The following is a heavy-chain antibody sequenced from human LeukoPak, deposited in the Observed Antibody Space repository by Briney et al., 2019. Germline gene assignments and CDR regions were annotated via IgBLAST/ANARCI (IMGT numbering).Heavy chain of an antibody. J-gene: IGHJ4*02. V-gene: IGHV4-59*01. Sequence: SETLSLTCTVSGGSISSYYWSWIRQPPGKGLEWIGYIYYSGSTNYNPSLKSRVTISVDTSKNQFSLKLSSVTAADTAVYYCARAWGSGEYFDYWGQGTLVTVSS. CDR3: ARAWGSGEYFDY. CDR1: GGSISSYY. CDR2: IYYSGST. D-gene: IGHD3-10*01.